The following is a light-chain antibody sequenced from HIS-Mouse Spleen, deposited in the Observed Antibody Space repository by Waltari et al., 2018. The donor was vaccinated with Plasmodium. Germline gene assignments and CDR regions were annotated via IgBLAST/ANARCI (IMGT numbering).Light chain of an antibody. V-gene: IGKV1-6*01. CDR1: QGIRND. Sequence: AIQMTQSPSSLSASVGDRVTITCRASQGIRNDLGWYQQKPGKAPKLLISAASSLQSGVPSRFSGSGSGTDYTLTISSLQPEDFATYYCQQYYSTPIFTFGPGTKVDIK. CDR2: AAS. CDR3: QQYYSTPIFT. J-gene: IGKJ3*01.